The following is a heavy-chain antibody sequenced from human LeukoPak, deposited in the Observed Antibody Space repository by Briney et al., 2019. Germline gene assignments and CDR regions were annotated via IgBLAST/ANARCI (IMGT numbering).Heavy chain of an antibody. D-gene: IGHD3-3*01. CDR3: ARGRASTSGYSPYYFDY. CDR1: DGSISNYY. V-gene: IGHV4-59*01. CDR2: IYYSGNT. Sequence: SETLSLTCTVSDGSISNYYWSWIRQPPGKGLEWISYIYYSGNTNHNPSLKSRVTISVDTSKNQFSLKLNSMTAADTALYYCARGRASTSGYSPYYFDYWGQGTLVTVSS. J-gene: IGHJ4*02.